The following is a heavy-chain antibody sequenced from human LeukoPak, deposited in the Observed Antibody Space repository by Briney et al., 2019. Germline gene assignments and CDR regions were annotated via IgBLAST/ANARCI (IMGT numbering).Heavy chain of an antibody. J-gene: IGHJ3*02. CDR3: ARERELRFLEWSDDAFDI. CDR1: GYTFTSYA. V-gene: IGHV1-3*01. D-gene: IGHD3-3*01. CDR2: INAGNGNT. Sequence: GASVKVSCKASGYTFTSYAMHWVRRAPGQRLEWMGWINAGNGNTKYSQKFQGRVTITRDTSTSTAYMELSSLRSEDTAVYYCARERELRFLEWSDDAFDIWGQGTMVTVSS.